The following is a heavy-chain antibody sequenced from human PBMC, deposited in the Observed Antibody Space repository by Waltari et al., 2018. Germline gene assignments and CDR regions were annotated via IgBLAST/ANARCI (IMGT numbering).Heavy chain of an antibody. CDR2: FDSDGSGT. V-gene: IGHV3-23*03. CDR3: AKGVGATTSAFEI. Sequence: EVQLLESGGGLVQPGGSLRLSCAASGFTFSSYAMSWVRQAPGKGREWVSVFDSDGSGTYYADSVKGRFTISRDNSKSTLYLQMNSLRAEDTAVYYCAKGVGATTSAFEIWGQGTMVTVSS. J-gene: IGHJ3*02. D-gene: IGHD1-26*01. CDR1: GFTFSSYA.